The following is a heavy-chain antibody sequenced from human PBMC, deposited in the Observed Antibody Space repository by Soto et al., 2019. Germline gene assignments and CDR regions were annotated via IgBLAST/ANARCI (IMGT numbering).Heavy chain of an antibody. Sequence: SGPTLVNPTQTLTLTCTFSGFSLSTSGMCVSWIRQPPGKALEWLALIDWDDDKYYSTSLKTRLTISKDTSKNQVVLTMTNMDPVDTATYYCARSTPTLAEAGTGPFDYWGQGTRVTVSS. CDR3: ARSTPTLAEAGTGPFDY. V-gene: IGHV2-70*01. CDR2: IDWDDDK. D-gene: IGHD6-13*01. J-gene: IGHJ4*02. CDR1: GFSLSTSGMC.